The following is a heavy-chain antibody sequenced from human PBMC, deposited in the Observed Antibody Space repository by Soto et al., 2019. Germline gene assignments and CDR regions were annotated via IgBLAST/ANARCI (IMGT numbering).Heavy chain of an antibody. CDR3: VKVLARGVGVPRFYFDS. CDR2: INADGTST. Sequence: LRLSCAASGFTFGNSWMHWVRQVSGKGLEWVSRINADGTSTSYADSVKGRFTISRDNAKNTLYLHVNSLRAEDTAVYYCVKVLARGVGVPRFYFDSWGQGALVTVSS. D-gene: IGHD2-2*01. J-gene: IGHJ4*02. CDR1: GFTFGNSW. V-gene: IGHV3-74*01.